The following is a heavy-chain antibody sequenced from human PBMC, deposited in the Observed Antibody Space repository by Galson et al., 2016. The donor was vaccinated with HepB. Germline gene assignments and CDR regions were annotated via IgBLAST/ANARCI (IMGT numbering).Heavy chain of an antibody. CDR2: IRGNAYGETT. CDR1: GFAFGDYA. J-gene: IGHJ4*02. CDR3: NRGGLVGAGLLDY. Sequence: SLRLSCASSGFAFGDYAMTWFRQAPGKGLEWVGFIRGNAYGETTQYAASVKGRFTISRDDYKSIAYVQMNRLKTEDTAVYYWNRGGLVGAGLLDYGRQGTVVSVST. V-gene: IGHV3-49*03. D-gene: IGHD2-15*01.